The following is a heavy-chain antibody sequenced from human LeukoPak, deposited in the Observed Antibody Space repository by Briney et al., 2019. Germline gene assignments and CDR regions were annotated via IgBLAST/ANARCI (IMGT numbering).Heavy chain of an antibody. CDR3: ASFRSLLTPDY. CDR1: GGSISSGGHS. Sequence: SQTLSLTCAVSGGSISSGGHSWSWIRQPPGKGLECIGYIYHSGSTYYNPSLKSRVTISVDRSKNQFSLKLSSVTAADTAVYYCASFRSLLTPDYWGQGTLVTVSS. J-gene: IGHJ4*02. CDR2: IYHSGST. V-gene: IGHV4-30-2*01.